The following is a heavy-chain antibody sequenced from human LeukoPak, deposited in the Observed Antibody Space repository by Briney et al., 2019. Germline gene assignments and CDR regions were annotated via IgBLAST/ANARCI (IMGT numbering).Heavy chain of an antibody. J-gene: IGHJ5*02. CDR2: MYYSGST. V-gene: IGHV4-39*01. CDR3: ARSRAAYSNWFDP. Sequence: SETLSLTCTVSGGSISSSSYYWGWIRQPPGKGLEWIGSMYYSGSTYYNPSLKSRVTISLDTPKNQFSLKLSSVTTADTAVYYCARSRAAYSNWFDPWGQGTLVTVSS. D-gene: IGHD1-26*01. CDR1: GGSISSSSYY.